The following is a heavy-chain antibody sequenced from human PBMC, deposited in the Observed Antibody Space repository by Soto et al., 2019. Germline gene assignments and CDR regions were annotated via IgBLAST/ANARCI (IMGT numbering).Heavy chain of an antibody. CDR3: ARDNYGYYYGMDV. CDR1: GFTVSSNY. D-gene: IGHD3-16*01. J-gene: IGHJ6*02. Sequence: HPGGSLRLSCAASGFTVSSNYMSWVRQAPGKGLEWVSFIYSGGSTYYADSVKGRFTISRDNSKNTLYLQMNSLRAEDTAVYYCARDNYGYYYGMDVWGQGTTVTVX. CDR2: IYSGGST. V-gene: IGHV3-66*01.